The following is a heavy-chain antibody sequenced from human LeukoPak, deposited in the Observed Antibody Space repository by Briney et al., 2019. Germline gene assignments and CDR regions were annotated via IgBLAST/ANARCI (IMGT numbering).Heavy chain of an antibody. D-gene: IGHD6-13*01. CDR1: GYTFTNYV. Sequence: ASVKVSCKASGYTFTNYVIHWVRQAPGQRLESMGWINAGYGDTKYSQKFQGRVTITRDTFASTAYMELSSLRSEDTAVYYCAREELVPYGMDVWGKGTTVNVSS. V-gene: IGHV1-3*01. CDR2: INAGYGDT. J-gene: IGHJ6*04. CDR3: AREELVPYGMDV.